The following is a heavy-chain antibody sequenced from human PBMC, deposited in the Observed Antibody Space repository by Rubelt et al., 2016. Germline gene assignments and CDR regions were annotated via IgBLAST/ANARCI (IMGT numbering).Heavy chain of an antibody. Sequence: QVQLRESGPGLVKPSETLSLTCTVSGGSISSYYWTWIRQPPGKGLEWIGYIYYSGSTNYSPSLKSRVTISVDTSRNQFSLKLSSVTAADTAVYYCAGLGYQTYWYFDLWGRGTLVTVSS. CDR3: AGLGYQTYWYFDL. CDR1: GGSISSYY. D-gene: IGHD5-12*01. V-gene: IGHV4-59*08. J-gene: IGHJ2*01. CDR2: IYYSGST.